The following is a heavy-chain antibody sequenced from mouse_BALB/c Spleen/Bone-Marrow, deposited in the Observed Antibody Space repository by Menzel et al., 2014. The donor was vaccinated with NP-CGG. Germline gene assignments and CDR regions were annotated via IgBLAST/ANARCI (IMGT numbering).Heavy chain of an antibody. V-gene: IGHV1-31*01. CDR2: IYPYNGVS. CDR1: GYSFTGYY. Sequence: VQLQQSGPELVRPGASVKISCKASGYSFTGYYMHRVKQSHGNSLDWIGYIYPYNGVSSYNQKFKGKATLTVDKSSSTAYRELRSLTSGDSAVYYCESRGEYFDVWGAGTTVTVSS. J-gene: IGHJ1*01. CDR3: ESRGEYFDV.